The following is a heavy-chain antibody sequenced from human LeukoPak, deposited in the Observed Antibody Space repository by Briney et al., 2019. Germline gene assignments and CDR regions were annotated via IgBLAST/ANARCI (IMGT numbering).Heavy chain of an antibody. CDR3: AKDRESIVGATTSDY. CDR2: ISGSGGRT. V-gene: IGHV3-23*01. J-gene: IGHJ4*02. D-gene: IGHD1-26*01. Sequence: GGSLRLSCAASGFTFSSYAMSWVRQAPGKGLEWVSAISGSGGRTYYADSVKGRFTISRDNSKNTLYLQMNSLRAEDTAVYYCAKDRESIVGATTSDYWGQGTLVTVSS. CDR1: GFTFSSYA.